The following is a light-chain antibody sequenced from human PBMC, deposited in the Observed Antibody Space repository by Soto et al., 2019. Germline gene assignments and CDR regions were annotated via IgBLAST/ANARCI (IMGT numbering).Light chain of an antibody. Sequence: EIVLTQSPSTLSLSPGXRATLSCRASQSLSRYFLAWYQQKPGQAPRLLIYDASNRATGVPDRFSGSGSGTDFTLTISRLESEDFAVYHCQQYEKSPLNFCGGTTVDFK. CDR2: DAS. CDR3: QQYEKSPLN. CDR1: QSLSRYF. V-gene: IGKV3-20*01. J-gene: IGKJ4*01.